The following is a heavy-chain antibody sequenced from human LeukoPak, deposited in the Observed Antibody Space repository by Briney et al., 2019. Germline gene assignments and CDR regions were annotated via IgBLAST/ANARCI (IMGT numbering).Heavy chain of an antibody. CDR1: GFTFSSYG. CDR2: ISYDGSNK. J-gene: IGHJ4*02. D-gene: IGHD6-13*01. V-gene: IGHV3-30*03. CDR3: VRDKGSSWGEKYYFDY. Sequence: GGSLRLSCAASGFTFSSYGMHWVRQAPGKGLEWVAVISYDGSNKYYADSVKGRFSISRDDSKNTLYLQMNSLRAEDTAVYYCVRDKGSSWGEKYYFDYWGQGTLVTVSS.